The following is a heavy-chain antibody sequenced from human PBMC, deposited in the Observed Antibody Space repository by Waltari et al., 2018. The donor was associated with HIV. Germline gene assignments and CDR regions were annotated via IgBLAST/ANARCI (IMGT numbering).Heavy chain of an antibody. D-gene: IGHD3-22*01. Sequence: EVQVLESGGGLVQPGGSLRLSCAASGFPFTVYAMSWVRQAPGKGLEWVSCISGRGDNTHYADSVRGRFTISRDNSKNTVYLQMNSLRVEDTAVYYCAKTYYYDDRGYQNFHYWGQGTLVAVSS. CDR2: ISGRGDNT. CDR1: GFPFTVYA. CDR3: AKTYYYDDRGYQNFHY. V-gene: IGHV3-23*01. J-gene: IGHJ4*02.